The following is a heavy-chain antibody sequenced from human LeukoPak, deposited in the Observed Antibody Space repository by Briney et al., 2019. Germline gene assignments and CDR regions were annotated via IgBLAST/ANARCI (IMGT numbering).Heavy chain of an antibody. CDR3: ARAARGCSSTSCYGLDY. D-gene: IGHD2-2*01. CDR2: IYYSGST. V-gene: IGHV4-30-4*01. Sequence: SETLSLTCTVSGGSISSGDYYWSWIRQPPGKGLEWIGYIYYSGSTYYNPSLKSRVIISVDTSKNQFSLKLSSVTAADTAVYYCARAARGCSSTSCYGLDYWGQGTLVTVSS. J-gene: IGHJ4*02. CDR1: GGSISSGDYY.